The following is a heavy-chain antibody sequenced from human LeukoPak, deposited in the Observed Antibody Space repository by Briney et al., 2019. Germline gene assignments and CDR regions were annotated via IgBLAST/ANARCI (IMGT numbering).Heavy chain of an antibody. D-gene: IGHD2-21*01. Sequence: SETLSLTCTVSRGSTSTHYWSWIRQPAGKGLEWIGRIYTTGLTNYSPSLRRRVTISIDTSMNQFSLKLTSVTAADTAVYYCARAAAIVRYFHNWGQGTLVTVSS. J-gene: IGHJ1*01. V-gene: IGHV4-4*07. CDR1: RGSTSTHY. CDR2: IYTTGLT. CDR3: ARAAAIVRYFHN.